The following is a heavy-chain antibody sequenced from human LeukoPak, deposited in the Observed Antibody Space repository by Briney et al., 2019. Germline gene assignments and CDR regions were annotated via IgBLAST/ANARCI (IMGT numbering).Heavy chain of an antibody. CDR3: ARGDDIAAAGNFDY. CDR1: GFTFSNYA. D-gene: IGHD6-13*01. J-gene: IGHJ4*02. CDR2: ISYDGSNK. V-gene: IGHV3-30-3*01. Sequence: GGSLRLSSAASGFTFSNYAMHWVRQAPGKGLEWVAVISYDGSNKYYADSVKGRFTISRDNSKNTLYLQMNSLRAEDTAVYYCARGDDIAAAGNFDYWGQGTLVTVSS.